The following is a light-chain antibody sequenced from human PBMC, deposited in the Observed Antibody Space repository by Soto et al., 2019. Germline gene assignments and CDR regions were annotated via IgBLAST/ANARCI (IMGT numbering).Light chain of an antibody. J-gene: IGKJ1*01. CDR3: QQYETYSQT. V-gene: IGKV1-5*01. CDR1: QSVTTW. CDR2: AAS. Sequence: DIQMTQSPSNLSASVGDRVTITCRASQSVTTWLAWYQQKPGKAPKLLIYAASSLESGVPSRFSGSGSETEFTLTISSLQPEDSATYYCQQYETYSQTFGQGTKVDIK.